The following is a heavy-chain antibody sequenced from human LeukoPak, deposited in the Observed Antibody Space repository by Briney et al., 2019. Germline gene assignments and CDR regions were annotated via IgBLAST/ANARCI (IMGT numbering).Heavy chain of an antibody. CDR1: GGSMSSYY. V-gene: IGHV4-59*01. Sequence: SETLSLTCTVSGGSMSSYYWSWIRQSPGKGLEWIGYIQFSGNTNYNPSLKSRVTISEGTSKNQFSLKLSSVTAADTAVYYCARGDGNWFDPWGQGALVTVSS. J-gene: IGHJ5*02. CDR2: IQFSGNT. CDR3: ARGDGNWFDP.